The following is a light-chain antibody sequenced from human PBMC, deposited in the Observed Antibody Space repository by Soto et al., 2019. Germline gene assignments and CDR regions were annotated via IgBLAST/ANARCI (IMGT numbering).Light chain of an antibody. V-gene: IGKV4-1*01. CDR1: QNLLSSSNNRNY. CDR2: WAS. J-gene: IGKJ4*01. CDR3: QQYGSSPLT. Sequence: DIVMTQSPDSLAVSLGERATFNCTSSQNLLSSSNNRNYLAWYQQKPGQPPKLLIYWASTRESGVPDRFSGSGSGTDFTLTISRLEPEDFAVYYCQQYGSSPLTFGGGTKVDIK.